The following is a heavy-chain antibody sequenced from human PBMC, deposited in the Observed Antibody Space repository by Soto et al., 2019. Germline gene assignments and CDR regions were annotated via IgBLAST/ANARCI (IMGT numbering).Heavy chain of an antibody. CDR3: PTGGATGQGLYHFVV. CDR1: GFTFTSYW. Sequence: GGSLRLSCAASGFTFTSYWMHWVRQAPGKGLVWVSRIKSDGTTTTYADSVKGRFTISRDNAKNTVFLQMNSLGDEDTAVYYCPTGGATGQGLYHFVVWGQGTRVTVSS. J-gene: IGHJ4*02. V-gene: IGHV3-74*01. CDR2: IKSDGTTT. D-gene: IGHD3-3*01.